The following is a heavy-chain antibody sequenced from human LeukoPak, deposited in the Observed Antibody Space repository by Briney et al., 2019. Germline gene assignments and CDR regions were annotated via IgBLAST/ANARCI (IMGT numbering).Heavy chain of an antibody. J-gene: IGHJ4*02. CDR3: ARGRNIVATILTG. Sequence: GGSLRLSCAASGFTFSSYSMNWVRQAPGKGLEWVSSISSSSSYIYYADSVKGRFIISRDNAKNSLYLQMNSLRAEDTAVYYCARGRNIVATILTGWGQGTLVTVSS. V-gene: IGHV3-21*01. CDR2: ISSSSSYI. CDR1: GFTFSSYS. D-gene: IGHD5-12*01.